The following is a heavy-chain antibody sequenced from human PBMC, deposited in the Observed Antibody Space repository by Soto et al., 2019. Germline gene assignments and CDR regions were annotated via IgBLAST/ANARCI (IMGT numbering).Heavy chain of an antibody. D-gene: IGHD3-3*01. V-gene: IGHV3-23*01. J-gene: IGHJ4*02. Sequence: EVQLLESGGGLVQPGGSLRLSCASSGFTFSSYGMTWVRRPPGKGLEWVSAISGSGAATYYADSVKGRFTISGDNSNNTLYLQMNSLRAEDTAVYSCAKVLYGVVTYFDAWGQGTLVTVSS. CDR3: AKVLYGVVTYFDA. CDR2: ISGSGAAT. CDR1: GFTFSSYG.